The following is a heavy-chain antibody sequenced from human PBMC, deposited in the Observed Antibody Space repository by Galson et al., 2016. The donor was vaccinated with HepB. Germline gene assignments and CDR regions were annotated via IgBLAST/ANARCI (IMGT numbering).Heavy chain of an antibody. CDR2: INADGTAT. J-gene: IGHJ6*02. D-gene: IGHD1-26*01. V-gene: IGHV3-74*01. Sequence: SLRLSCAVSGLDFRRYWMHWVRQTPGKGLVWVSHINADGTATGYADSVKGRFTISRDDAKNTLYLQMNSLSAEDTAVYYCATGGGRRSKYYGMDVWGHGTMVTVSS. CDR1: GLDFRRYW. CDR3: ATGGGRRSKYYGMDV.